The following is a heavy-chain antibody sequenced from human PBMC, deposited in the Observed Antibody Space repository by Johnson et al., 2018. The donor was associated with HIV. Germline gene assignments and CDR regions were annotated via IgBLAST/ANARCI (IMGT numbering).Heavy chain of an antibody. D-gene: IGHD3-9*01. CDR3: ARERGYDILTGSHAFDI. Sequence: MQLVESGGGLVQPGGSLRLSCAASGFTFSSYWMSCVRQAPGKGLEWVANIKQAGSEKYCVDSVKGRFTIPRDNAKNSLYMQMNSLRAEETAMYYCARERGYDILTGSHAFDIWGQGTMVTVSS. J-gene: IGHJ3*02. V-gene: IGHV3-7*05. CDR1: GFTFSSYW. CDR2: IKQAGSEK.